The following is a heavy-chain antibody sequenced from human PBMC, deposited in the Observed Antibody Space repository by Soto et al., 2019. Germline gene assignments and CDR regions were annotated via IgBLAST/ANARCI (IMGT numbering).Heavy chain of an antibody. CDR3: ARKDY. CDR1: GFPFSRYS. CDR2: ISSGGNDI. Sequence: PGGFLRLSWEASGFPFSRYSLNWVRQAPGKGLEWVSSISSGGNDISYAESVEGRFFTSRDNFNNVLYLDINNLRPEDTAGYYCARKDYWGKGTRVTASS. J-gene: IGHJ4*02. V-gene: IGHV3-21*06.